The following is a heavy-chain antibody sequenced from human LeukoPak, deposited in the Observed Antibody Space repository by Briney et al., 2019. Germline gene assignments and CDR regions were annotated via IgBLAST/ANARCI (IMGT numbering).Heavy chain of an antibody. V-gene: IGHV1-2*02. CDR2: INPNSGGT. CDR3: ARDHDSSGYPPIDGAFDI. J-gene: IGHJ3*02. D-gene: IGHD3-22*01. Sequence: ASVKVSCKASGYTFTGYYMHWVRQAPGQGLEWMGWINPNSGGTNYAQKFQGRVTMTRDTSISTAYMELSRLRSDDTAVYYCARDHDSSGYPPIDGAFDIWGQGTMVTVSS. CDR1: GYTFTGYY.